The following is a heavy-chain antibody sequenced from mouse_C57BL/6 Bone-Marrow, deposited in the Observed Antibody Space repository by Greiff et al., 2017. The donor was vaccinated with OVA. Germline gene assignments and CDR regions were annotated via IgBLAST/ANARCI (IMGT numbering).Heavy chain of an antibody. J-gene: IGHJ1*03. CDR2: IWRGGGT. D-gene: IGHD1-1*01. CDR3: ARGSYYYGSRRYFDV. V-gene: IGHV2-2*01. Sequence: VHLVESGPGLVQPSQCLSISCTVSGFSLTSYGVHWVRQSPGKGLEWLGVIWRGGGTDYNDAFISRLSISKDNAKSKVVCKMNRLQADDTAIYYCARGSYYYGSRRYFDVWGTGTTVTVSS. CDR1: GFSLTSYG.